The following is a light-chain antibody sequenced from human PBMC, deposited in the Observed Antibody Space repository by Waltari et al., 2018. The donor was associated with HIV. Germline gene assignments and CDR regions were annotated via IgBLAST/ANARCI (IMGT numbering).Light chain of an antibody. CDR1: RSILHSPNNRNY. V-gene: IGKV4-1*01. CDR2: WAS. J-gene: IGKJ4*01. Sequence: DIVMTQSPNSLARSLGERPTIHCKSTRSILHSPNNRNYLPWYHPKPGQSPRLLLYWASTRESGVPARFIGGGSETDFTLTITNVQAEDAAVYYCHQYFSVFPSTFGGGTTVEI. CDR3: HQYFSVFPST.